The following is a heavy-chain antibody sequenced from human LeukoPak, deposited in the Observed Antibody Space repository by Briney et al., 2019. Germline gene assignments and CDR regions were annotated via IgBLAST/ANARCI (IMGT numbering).Heavy chain of an antibody. V-gene: IGHV4-4*02. Sequence: PSGTLSLTCAVSGGSISSSNWWSWIRQPPGKGLEWIGYIYYSGSTNYNPSLKSRVTISVDTSKNQFSLKLSSVTAADTAVYFCARDHHGSSYWGQGTLVAVSS. D-gene: IGHD6-13*01. CDR1: GGSISSSNW. J-gene: IGHJ4*02. CDR3: ARDHHGSSY. CDR2: IYYSGST.